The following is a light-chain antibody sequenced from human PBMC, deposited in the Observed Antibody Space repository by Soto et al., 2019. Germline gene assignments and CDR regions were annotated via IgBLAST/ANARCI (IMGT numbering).Light chain of an antibody. J-gene: IGLJ3*02. CDR3: QYYDSSKDWV. Sequence: NFMLTQPHSVSESPGKTVTISCTRSSGSIASNYVQWYQQRPGSAPTTVIYEDNQRPSGVPDRVSGSIDSSSNSASLTISGLKTEDEADYYCQYYDSSKDWVFGGGTKLTVL. V-gene: IGLV6-57*04. CDR1: SGSIASNY. CDR2: EDN.